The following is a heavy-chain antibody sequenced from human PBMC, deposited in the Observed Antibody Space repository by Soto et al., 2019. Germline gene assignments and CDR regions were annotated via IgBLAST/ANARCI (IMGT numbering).Heavy chain of an antibody. CDR1: GYTFSTYG. Sequence: QVQLVQSGAEVKKPGTSVKVSCKASGYTFSTYGVTWVRQAPGQGLEWMGWISTYNGYTDCAQKFQGRVTMTTDTSTSTAYMELTSLRSDDTAVYYCATGAGAVDVWGQGTTVTVSS. D-gene: IGHD7-27*01. J-gene: IGHJ6*02. V-gene: IGHV1-18*01. CDR2: ISTYNGYT. CDR3: ATGAGAVDV.